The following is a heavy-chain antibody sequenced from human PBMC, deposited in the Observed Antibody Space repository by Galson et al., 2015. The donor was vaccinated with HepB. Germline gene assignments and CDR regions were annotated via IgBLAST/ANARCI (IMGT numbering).Heavy chain of an antibody. J-gene: IGHJ4*02. V-gene: IGHV3-33*06. CDR3: AKGTYSSGWYFDY. CDR1: GFTFSSYG. D-gene: IGHD6-19*01. Sequence: SLRLSCAASGFTFSSYGMHWVRQAPGKGLEWVAVIWYDGSNKYYADSVKGRFTISRDNSKNTLYLQMNSLRAEDTAVYYCAKGTYSSGWYFDYWGQGTLVTVSS. CDR2: IWYDGSNK.